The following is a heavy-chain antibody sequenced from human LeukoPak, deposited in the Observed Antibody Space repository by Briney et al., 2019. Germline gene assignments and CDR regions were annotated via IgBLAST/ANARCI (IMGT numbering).Heavy chain of an antibody. Sequence: SEALSLTCAVSGYSISSGYYWGWIGRPPGKGREGIGRIYHSGSTYYNPTLKRGGTISVDTSKNQFSLKLSSVTAADTAVYYCARQGFWSGYYWSYWGQGTLVTVSS. CDR3: ARQGFWSGYYWSY. CDR1: GYSISSGYY. J-gene: IGHJ4*02. CDR2: IYHSGST. V-gene: IGHV4-38-2*01. D-gene: IGHD3-3*01.